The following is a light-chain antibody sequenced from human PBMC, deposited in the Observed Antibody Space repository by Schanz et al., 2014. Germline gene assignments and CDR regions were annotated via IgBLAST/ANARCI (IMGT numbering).Light chain of an antibody. CDR3: SSYATTNTLV. Sequence: QSALTQPASVSGSPGQSITISCTGTRSDVGGYNHVSWYQHHPGKVPKLMIYDVNNRPSGVSNRFSGSKSAYTASLTISGLQAEDEADYYCSSYATTNTLVFGGGTKLTVL. CDR1: RSDVGGYNH. CDR2: DVN. V-gene: IGLV2-14*03. J-gene: IGLJ2*01.